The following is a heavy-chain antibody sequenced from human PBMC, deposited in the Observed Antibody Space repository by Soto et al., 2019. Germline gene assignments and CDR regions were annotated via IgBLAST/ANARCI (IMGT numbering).Heavy chain of an antibody. CDR2: ISYDGSNK. J-gene: IGHJ4*02. Sequence: VGSLILSYAASGFNFMSYGMHWVRKAPGKGLEWVAVISYDGSNKYYADSVKGRFTISRDNSKNTLYLQMNSLRAEDTAVYYCANHGDIAAPFDYWGQGTLVTVSS. CDR3: ANHGDIAAPFDY. D-gene: IGHD6-6*01. V-gene: IGHV3-30*18. CDR1: GFNFMSYG.